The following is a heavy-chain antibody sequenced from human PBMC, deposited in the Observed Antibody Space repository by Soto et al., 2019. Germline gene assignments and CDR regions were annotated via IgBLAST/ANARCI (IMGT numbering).Heavy chain of an antibody. Sequence: QVQLQESGPGLVKPSETLSLTCTVSGGSVSSESHCWSWIRQTPGKGLEWIGYIYYTGSTNYNATLKGRVTMAVATSRDQVSLRLRSVTRADTGLYYCARDQYDFRSGSYSYAMEVWGQGTKVTVSS. CDR1: GGSVSSESHC. J-gene: IGHJ6*02. CDR3: ARDQYDFRSGSYSYAMEV. V-gene: IGHV4-61*01. CDR2: IYYTGST. D-gene: IGHD3-3*01.